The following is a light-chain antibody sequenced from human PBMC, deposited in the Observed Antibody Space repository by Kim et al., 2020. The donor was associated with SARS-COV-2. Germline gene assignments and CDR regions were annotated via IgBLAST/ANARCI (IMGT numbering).Light chain of an antibody. Sequence: DILMTQSPVCLAVFLGERATINCKSSQSVFYSSDKRNYLTWYQQKSGQPPKLLISWASTRESGVPDRFSGSGSGTDFTLTISSLHPEDVAVYFSQQYYTIPLTFGGGTKVGIK. CDR1: QSVFYSSDKRNY. V-gene: IGKV4-1*01. CDR2: WAS. CDR3: QQYYTIPLT. J-gene: IGKJ4*01.